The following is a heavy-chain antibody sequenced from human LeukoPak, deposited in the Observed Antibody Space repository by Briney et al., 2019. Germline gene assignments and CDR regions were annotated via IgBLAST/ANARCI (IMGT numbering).Heavy chain of an antibody. V-gene: IGHV3-11*01. CDR2: ISSSGSTI. CDR3: AKGLRYSSGWYSRGGMDV. D-gene: IGHD6-19*01. J-gene: IGHJ6*02. CDR1: GFTFSDYY. Sequence: GGSLRLSCAASGFTFSDYYMSWIRQAPGKGLEWVSYISSSGSTIYYADSVKGRFTISRDNAKNSLYLQMNSLRAEDTAVYYCAKGLRYSSGWYSRGGMDVWGQGTTVTVSS.